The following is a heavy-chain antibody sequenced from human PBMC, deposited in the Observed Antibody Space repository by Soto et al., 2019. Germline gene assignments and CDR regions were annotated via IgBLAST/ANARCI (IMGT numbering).Heavy chain of an antibody. D-gene: IGHD1-26*01. CDR2: ISSSTSYI. CDR1: GFTFSSYS. Sequence: GGSLRLSCAASGFTFSSYSMNWVRQAPGKGLEWVSSISSSTSYIYYADSVKGRFTISRDNAKNSLYLQMNSLRAEDTAVYYWAREGGSHIYSGIDVWDQGTTVTVSS. V-gene: IGHV3-21*01. J-gene: IGHJ6*02. CDR3: AREGGSHIYSGIDV.